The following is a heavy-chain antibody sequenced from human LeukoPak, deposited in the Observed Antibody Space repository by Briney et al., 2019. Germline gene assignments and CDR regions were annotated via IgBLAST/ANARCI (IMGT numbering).Heavy chain of an antibody. D-gene: IGHD6-19*01. Sequence: GASVKVSCKVSGYTFTDYYMHWVQQAPGKGLEWMGLVDPEDGETIYAEKFQGRVTITADTSTDTAYMELSSLRSEDTAVYYCATGIAVARIPYYFDYWGQGTLVTVSS. CDR3: ATGIAVARIPYYFDY. CDR1: GYTFTDYY. V-gene: IGHV1-69-2*01. CDR2: VDPEDGET. J-gene: IGHJ4*02.